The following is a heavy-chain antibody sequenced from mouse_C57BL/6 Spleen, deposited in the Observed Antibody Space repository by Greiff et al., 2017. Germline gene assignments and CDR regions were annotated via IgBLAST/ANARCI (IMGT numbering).Heavy chain of an antibody. J-gene: IGHJ3*01. CDR3: ASDGYFSWFAY. D-gene: IGHD2-3*01. CDR1: GFTFSDYG. V-gene: IGHV5-17*01. CDR2: ISSGSSTI. Sequence: DVKLVESGGGLVKPGGSLKLSCAASGFTFSDYGMHWVRQAPETGLEWVAYISSGSSTIYYADTVKGRFTISRDNAKNTLFLQMTSLRSEDTAMYYCASDGYFSWFAYWGQGTLVTVSA.